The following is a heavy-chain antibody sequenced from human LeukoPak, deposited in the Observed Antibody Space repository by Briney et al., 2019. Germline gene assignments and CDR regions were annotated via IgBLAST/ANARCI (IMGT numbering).Heavy chain of an antibody. D-gene: IGHD6-6*01. Sequence: GTSVKVSCKASGGTFSSYGICWVRQAPGQGLEWIGGIIPIFGTANYAQKFQGRVTITADESTSTAYMELSSLRSEDTAVYYCARVQQLVLDYWGQGTLVTVSS. V-gene: IGHV1-69*01. CDR3: ARVQQLVLDY. CDR2: IIPIFGTA. J-gene: IGHJ4*02. CDR1: GGTFSSYG.